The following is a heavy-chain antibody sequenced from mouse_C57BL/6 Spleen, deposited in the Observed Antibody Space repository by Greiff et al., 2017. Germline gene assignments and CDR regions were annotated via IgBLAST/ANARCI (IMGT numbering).Heavy chain of an antibody. Sequence: VQLQQSGAELVMPGASVKLSCKASGYTFTSYWMHWVKQRPGQGLEWIGEIDPSDSYTNYNQKFKGKSTLTVDKSSSTAYMQLSSLTSEDSAVYYCARWGGGPPLDYWCQGTTLTVAS. CDR3: ARWGGGPPLDY. D-gene: IGHD1-1*02. J-gene: IGHJ2*01. V-gene: IGHV1-69*01. CDR2: IDPSDSYT. CDR1: GYTFTSYW.